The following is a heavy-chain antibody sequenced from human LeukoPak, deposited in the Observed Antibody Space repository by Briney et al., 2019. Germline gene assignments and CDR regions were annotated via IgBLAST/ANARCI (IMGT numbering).Heavy chain of an antibody. CDR3: GKEGGA. Sequence: GGSLRLSCAASGFTFSSLTMTWVRQAPGKGLEWVSAIGGRGGSTYYADFLEGRFTIARDNSKDMVYLQMNSLKVEDTAIYYCGKEGGAWGQGTKVTVSS. CDR1: GFTFSSLT. D-gene: IGHD3-16*01. V-gene: IGHV3-23*01. J-gene: IGHJ5*02. CDR2: IGGRGGST.